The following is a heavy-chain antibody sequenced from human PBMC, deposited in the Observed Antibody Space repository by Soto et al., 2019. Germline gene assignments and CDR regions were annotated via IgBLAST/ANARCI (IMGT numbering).Heavy chain of an antibody. CDR3: SRSTTGLRYYYYGMDV. CDR1: GFTFSSYG. Sequence: GGSLRLSCAASGFTFSSYGMHWVRQAPGKGLEWVAVIWYDGDIKYYTDSVEGRFTTSRDNSKNTLYLQMNSLRAEDTAVYYCSRSTTGLRYYYYGMDVWGQGTKVTVSS. J-gene: IGHJ6*01. V-gene: IGHV3-33*01. D-gene: IGHD2-8*02. CDR2: IWYDGDIK.